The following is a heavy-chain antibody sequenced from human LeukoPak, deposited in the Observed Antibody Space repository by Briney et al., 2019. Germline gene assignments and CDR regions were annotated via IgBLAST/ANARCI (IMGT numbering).Heavy chain of an antibody. CDR2: INAGDGST. CDR3: ARALKYQLLYVLGY. J-gene: IGHJ4*02. Sequence: ASVKVSCKASGYIFTSYVMHWVRQAPGQRLEWMGWINAGDGSTKYSQNLQGRVTMTTDTSTSTAYMELRSLRSDDTAVYYCARALKYQLLYVLGYWGQGTLVTVSS. V-gene: IGHV1-3*01. D-gene: IGHD2-2*02. CDR1: GYIFTSYV.